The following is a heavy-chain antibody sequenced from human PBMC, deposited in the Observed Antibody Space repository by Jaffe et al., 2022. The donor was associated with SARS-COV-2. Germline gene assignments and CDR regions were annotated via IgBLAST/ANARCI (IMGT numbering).Heavy chain of an antibody. V-gene: IGHV3-9*01. CDR3: VKDIASSWAGNWFDS. CDR2: LSWNSGSV. CDR1: GFTFDDHA. D-gene: IGHD6-13*01. J-gene: IGHJ5*01. Sequence: EVQLVESGGALVQPGRSLRVSCAASGFTFDDHAMHWVRQAPGKGLEWVSGLSWNSGSVGYAASVKGRFTISRDNAKNSLYLQMNSLRAEDTAFYYCVKDIASSWAGNWFDSWGQGTLVTVSS.